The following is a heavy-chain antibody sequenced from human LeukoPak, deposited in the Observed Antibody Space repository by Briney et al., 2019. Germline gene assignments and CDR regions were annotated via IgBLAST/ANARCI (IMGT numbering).Heavy chain of an antibody. Sequence: ASVKVSCKASGYTFINYYMHWVRQAPGQGLEWMGIINPSGGSTCYAPKFQGRVTMTRDTSTSTVYMELSSLKFEDTAVYYCARGSRYDIAYWGQGTLVTVSS. CDR2: INPSGGST. V-gene: IGHV1-46*01. CDR3: ARGSRYDIAY. CDR1: GYTFINYY. D-gene: IGHD3-22*01. J-gene: IGHJ4*02.